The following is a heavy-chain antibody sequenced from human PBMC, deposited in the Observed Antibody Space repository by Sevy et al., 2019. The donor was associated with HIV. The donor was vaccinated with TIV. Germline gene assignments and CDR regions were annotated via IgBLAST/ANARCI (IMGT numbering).Heavy chain of an antibody. V-gene: IGHV3-30*18. CDR2: ISYDGNNK. J-gene: IGHJ1*01. Sequence: GGSLRLSCAASGFTFSSYAINWVRQTPGKGLEWVAVISYDGNNKYYADSVKGRFTLSRDNSKNTLYAQMNSLRAEDTAVYYCAKGHNLWSEGGSLHLWGQGTLVTVSS. CDR1: GFTFSSYA. D-gene: IGHD3-10*01. CDR3: AKGHNLWSEGGSLHL.